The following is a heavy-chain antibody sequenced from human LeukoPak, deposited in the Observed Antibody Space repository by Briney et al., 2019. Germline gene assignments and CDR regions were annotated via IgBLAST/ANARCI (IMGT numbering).Heavy chain of an antibody. Sequence: SETLSLTCTVSGGSLTSYYWSWMRQPPGKGLEWLGYMYYSGNTNYNPSLKSRVTISVDTSKNQFSLRLSSVTAADTAMYYCASVNYDFLTGFHHWYFDLWGRGTLVTVSS. CDR1: GGSLTSYY. J-gene: IGHJ2*01. V-gene: IGHV4-59*08. CDR2: MYYSGNT. CDR3: ASVNYDFLTGFHHWYFDL. D-gene: IGHD3-9*01.